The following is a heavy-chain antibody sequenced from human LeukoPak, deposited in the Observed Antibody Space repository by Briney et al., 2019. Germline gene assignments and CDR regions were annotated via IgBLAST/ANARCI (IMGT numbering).Heavy chain of an antibody. CDR2: IYSDNT. CDR3: ARASLVGATGWFDP. CDR1: GFTVSSNS. D-gene: IGHD1-26*01. V-gene: IGHV3-53*01. J-gene: IGHJ5*02. Sequence: GGSLRLSCTVSGFTVSSNSMSWVRQAPGKGLEWVSFIYSDNTHYSDSVKGRFTISRDNSKNTLYLQMNSLRAEDTAVYYCARASLVGATGWFDPWGQGTLVTVSS.